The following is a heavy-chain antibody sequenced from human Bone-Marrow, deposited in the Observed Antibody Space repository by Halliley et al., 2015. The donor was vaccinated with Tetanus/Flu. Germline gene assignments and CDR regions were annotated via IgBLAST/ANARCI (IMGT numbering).Heavy chain of an antibody. D-gene: IGHD3-10*01. V-gene: IGHV4-4*01. CDR1: AGSITTSNW. CDR2: IYHGGAF. J-gene: IGHJ4*02. Sequence: TLSLTCTVSAGSITTSNWWSWVRQPPGKGLEWIGEIYHGGAFNYAPALESRVSMSVDKSKNQFSLTLTSLNAAGTAVYFCAGHLATRGTRGFDSWGQGVLVTVSS. CDR3: AGHLATRGTRGFDS.